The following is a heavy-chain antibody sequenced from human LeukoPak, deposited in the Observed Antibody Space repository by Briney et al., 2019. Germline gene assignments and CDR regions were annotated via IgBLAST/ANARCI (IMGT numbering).Heavy chain of an antibody. CDR2: IYPGDSDT. J-gene: IGHJ4*02. CDR3: ARLELSVIDY. D-gene: IGHD1-7*01. Sequence: GESLKISFKGSGYRFTSYWIGWVRPMPGKGLEWMGIIYPGDSDTRYSPSFQGQVTISADKSISTAYLQWSSLKASDTAMYYCARLELSVIDYWGQGTLVTVSS. CDR1: GYRFTSYW. V-gene: IGHV5-51*01.